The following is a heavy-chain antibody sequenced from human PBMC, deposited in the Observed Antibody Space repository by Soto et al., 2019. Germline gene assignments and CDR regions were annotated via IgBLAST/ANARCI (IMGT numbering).Heavy chain of an antibody. CDR1: GFTFRSYG. Sequence: PGGSLRLSCAASGFTFRSYGMHWVRQAPGKGLEWVAVISYDGSNKYYADSVKGRFTISRDNSKNTLYLQMNSLRAEDTAVYYCAKDVLCFGHAEGYFVYWGQGTLVTVFS. V-gene: IGHV3-30*18. D-gene: IGHD3-10*01. J-gene: IGHJ4*02. CDR3: AKDVLCFGHAEGYFVY. CDR2: ISYDGSNK.